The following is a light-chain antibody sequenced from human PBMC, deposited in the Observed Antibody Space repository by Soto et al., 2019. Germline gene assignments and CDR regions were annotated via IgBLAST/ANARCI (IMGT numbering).Light chain of an antibody. Sequence: ENVLTHSPGTLSLSPGERATLSFSSSQTVSSTYLAWYQQKPGQAPRLLIYGASSRATGIPDRFSGTVSGTDFTLTISRLEPEDFAVYYCQQYGSSPITFGQGTRLEIK. CDR1: QTVSSTY. J-gene: IGKJ5*01. CDR3: QQYGSSPIT. CDR2: GAS. V-gene: IGKV3-20*01.